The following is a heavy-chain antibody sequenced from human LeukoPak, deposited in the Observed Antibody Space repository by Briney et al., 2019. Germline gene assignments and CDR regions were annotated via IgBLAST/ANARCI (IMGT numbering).Heavy chain of an antibody. CDR3: ARDETTGR. Sequence: GGSLRLSCAASGFTFSSYGMHWVRQAPGKGLEWVSSISSSSNYIYYADSVKGRFTISRDNAKNSLYLQMNSLKAEDTAVYYCARDETTGRWGQGTLVTVSS. V-gene: IGHV3-21*01. J-gene: IGHJ4*02. CDR1: GFTFSSYG. D-gene: IGHD4-17*01. CDR2: ISSSSNYI.